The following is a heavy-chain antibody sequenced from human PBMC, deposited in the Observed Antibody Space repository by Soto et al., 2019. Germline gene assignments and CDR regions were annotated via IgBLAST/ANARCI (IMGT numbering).Heavy chain of an antibody. CDR1: GFTVSSNY. CDR2: IYSGGST. Sequence: HPGGSLRLSCAASGFTVSSNYMSWVRQAPGKGLEWVSVIYSGGSTYYADSVKGRFTISRDNSKNTLYLQMNSLRAEDTAVYYCAREVLGKFDPWGQGTLVTVSS. CDR3: AREVLGKFDP. J-gene: IGHJ5*02. V-gene: IGHV3-66*01.